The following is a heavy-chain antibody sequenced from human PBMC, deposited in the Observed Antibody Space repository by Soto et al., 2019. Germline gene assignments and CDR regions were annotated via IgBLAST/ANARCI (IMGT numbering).Heavy chain of an antibody. CDR3: VRVYGRSSCFFDS. V-gene: IGHV4-38-2*01. Sequence: TLSLTSGVSGYSLTSGYHWGWIRQPPGKGLEWIGTIYHSGTTYYNPSLMSRVTMSVDTSKNQFSLKVTSATAADTAVYFCVRVYGRSSCFFDSWGLGTLVTVSS. J-gene: IGHJ4*02. D-gene: IGHD6-6*01. CDR1: GYSLTSGYH. CDR2: IYHSGTT.